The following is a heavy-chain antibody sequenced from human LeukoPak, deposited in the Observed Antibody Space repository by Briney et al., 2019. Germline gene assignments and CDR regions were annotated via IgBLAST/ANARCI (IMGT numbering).Heavy chain of an antibody. CDR2: IYSGGST. CDR1: GFTFGTFA. Sequence: PGRSLRLSCGTSGFTFGTFAIHWVRQAPGKGLEGVAIIYSGGSTFYPDSVKGRFTISRDNSKNTLYLQMNSLSAADTAVYYCARGGSYLSPFDIWGQGTMVTVSS. J-gene: IGHJ3*02. CDR3: ARGGSYLSPFDI. V-gene: IGHV3-53*01. D-gene: IGHD1-26*01.